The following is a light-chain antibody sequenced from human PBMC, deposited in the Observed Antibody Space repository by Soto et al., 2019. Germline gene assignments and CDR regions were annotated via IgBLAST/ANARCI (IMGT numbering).Light chain of an antibody. V-gene: IGKV1-6*01. Sequence: IQMTQSPSSLSASVGDRVTITCRASQSISTWLAWYQQKPGKAPKILIYDASSLQTGVPSRFSGSGSGTDFTLTISSLQPEDFASYFCLQDYNYPLTFGQGTKVDIK. CDR1: QSISTW. J-gene: IGKJ1*01. CDR2: DAS. CDR3: LQDYNYPLT.